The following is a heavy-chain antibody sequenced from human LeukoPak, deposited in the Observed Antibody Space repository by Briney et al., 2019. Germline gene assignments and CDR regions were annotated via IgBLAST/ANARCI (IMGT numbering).Heavy chain of an antibody. J-gene: IGHJ4*02. CDR1: GGTFSSYA. D-gene: IGHD5-18*01. Sequence: SVKVSCKASGGTFSSYAISWVRQAPGQGLEWMGGIIPIFGTANYAQKFQGRVTITADKSTSTAYMELSSLRSEDTAVYYCARQARGYSYGPFDYWGQGTLITVSS. V-gene: IGHV1-69*06. CDR3: ARQARGYSYGPFDY. CDR2: IIPIFGTA.